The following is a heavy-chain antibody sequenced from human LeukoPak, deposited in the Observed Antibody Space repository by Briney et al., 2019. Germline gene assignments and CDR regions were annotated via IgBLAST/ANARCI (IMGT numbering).Heavy chain of an antibody. V-gene: IGHV3-23*01. CDR1: GFTFSNSA. CDR2: ISGSGGST. CDR3: ARAMMVVANLWGVFDY. Sequence: GGSLRLSCAASGFTFSNSAMSWVRQAPGKGLEWVSGISGSGGSTYYADSVKGRFTISRDNSKNTVYLHMHSLRAGDTAVYYCARAMMVVANLWGVFDYWGQGTLVTVSS. D-gene: IGHD3-22*01. J-gene: IGHJ4*02.